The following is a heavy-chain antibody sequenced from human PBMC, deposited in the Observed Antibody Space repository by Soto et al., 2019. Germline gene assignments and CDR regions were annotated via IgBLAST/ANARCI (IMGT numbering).Heavy chain of an antibody. CDR2: MYYSGNT. J-gene: IGHJ4*02. V-gene: IGHV4-31*03. D-gene: IGHD3-9*01. CDR3: ASSYTGYLDN. CDR1: GGSMSSGAYY. Sequence: TLSLTCSVSGGSMSSGAYYWNWIRQHPGKGLEWIAYMYYSGNTYYNPSLRSRITISVDTSKNQFSLKLTSVTDADTAVYYCASSYTGYLDNWGQGTLVT.